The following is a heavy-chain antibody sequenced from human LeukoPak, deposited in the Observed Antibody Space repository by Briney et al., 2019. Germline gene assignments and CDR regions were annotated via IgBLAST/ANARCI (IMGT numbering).Heavy chain of an antibody. CDR1: GYSFTSYW. CDR2: IYPGDSDT. V-gene: IGHV5-51*01. D-gene: IGHD6-19*01. J-gene: IGHJ4*02. CDR3: ARVIAVAGSYFDY. Sequence: EESLKISCKGSGYSFTSYWIGWVRQMPGKGLEWMGIIYPGDSDTRYSPSFQGQVTISADKSISTAYLQWSSLKASDTAMYYCARVIAVAGSYFDYWGQGTLVTVSS.